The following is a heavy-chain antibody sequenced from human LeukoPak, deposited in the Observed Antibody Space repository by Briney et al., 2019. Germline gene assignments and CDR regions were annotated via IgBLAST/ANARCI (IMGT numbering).Heavy chain of an antibody. CDR2: IIPIFGTA. D-gene: IGHD3-22*01. CDR1: GGTFSSYA. J-gene: IGHJ6*02. Sequence: SVKVSCKASGGTFSSYAISWVRQAPGQGLEWMGGIIPIFGTANYAQKFQGRVTITADESTSTAYMELSSLRSEDTAVYYCARDRAREGWYYDSSGYENYYYYGMDAWGQGTTVTVSS. V-gene: IGHV1-69*13. CDR3: ARDRAREGWYYDSSGYENYYYYGMDA.